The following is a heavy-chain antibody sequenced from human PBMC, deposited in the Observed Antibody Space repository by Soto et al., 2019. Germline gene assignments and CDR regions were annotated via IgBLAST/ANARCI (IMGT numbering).Heavy chain of an antibody. CDR2: INHFGGT. CDR3: VRIRYQLPSSVLWLDP. Sequence: PSETLSLTCAVYGGFLSESSWTWIRQPPGKGLEWIGEINHFGGTNYNPSLKSRVTMSVDTSQNQFSLRLISVTAADTAMYFCVRIRYQLPSSVLWLDPWCQGTPVTVSS. J-gene: IGHJ5*02. D-gene: IGHD3-16*01. V-gene: IGHV4-34*01. CDR1: GGFLSESS.